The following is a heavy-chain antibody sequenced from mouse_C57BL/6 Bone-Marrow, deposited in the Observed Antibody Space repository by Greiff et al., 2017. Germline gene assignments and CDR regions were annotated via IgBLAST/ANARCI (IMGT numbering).Heavy chain of an antibody. CDR2: INPNNGGT. CDR1: GYTFTDYY. CDR3: ARGSWFAY. J-gene: IGHJ3*01. V-gene: IGHV1-26*01. Sequence: VQLQQSGPELVKPGASVKISCKASGYTFTDYYMNWVKQSPGKSLEWIGDINPNNGGTSYNQKFKGKATLTVAKSSSTAYMELRSLTSEDSAVYYCARGSWFAYWGQGTLVTVSA.